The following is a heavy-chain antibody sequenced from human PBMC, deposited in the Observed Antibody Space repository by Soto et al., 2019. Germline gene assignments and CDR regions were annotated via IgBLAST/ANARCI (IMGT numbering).Heavy chain of an antibody. J-gene: IGHJ5*02. V-gene: IGHV1-69*02. CDR3: ARGTPGPWSNWFDP. CDR1: GGTLSSYT. D-gene: IGHD2-15*01. CDR2: IIPILGIA. Sequence: QVQLVQSGAEVKKPGSSVKVSCKASGGTLSSYTIRWVRQAPGQGLEWMGRIIPILGIANYAQKFQGRVTITADKSTSTAYMELSSLRSDDTAEYYCARGTPGPWSNWFDPWGQGTLVTVSS.